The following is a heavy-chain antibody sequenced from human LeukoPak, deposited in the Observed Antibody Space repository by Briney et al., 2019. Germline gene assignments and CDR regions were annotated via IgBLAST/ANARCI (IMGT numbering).Heavy chain of an antibody. D-gene: IGHD6-13*01. CDR2: ISSNGGST. V-gene: IGHV3-64*01. J-gene: IGHJ4*02. CDR1: GFTFSSYA. Sequence: PGGSLRLSCAASGFTFSSYAMHWVRQAPGKGLEYVSAISSNGGSTYYANSVKGRFTISRDNSKNTLYLQMGSLRAEDMAVYYCARGEKQVADYWGQGTLVTVSS. CDR3: ARGEKQVADY.